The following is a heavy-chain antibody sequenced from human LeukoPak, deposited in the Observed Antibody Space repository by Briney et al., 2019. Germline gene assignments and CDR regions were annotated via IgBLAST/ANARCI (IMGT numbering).Heavy chain of an antibody. V-gene: IGHV1-18*01. CDR1: GYTFTSYG. CDR3: ATSVGTANYYYYGMDV. J-gene: IGHJ6*02. CDR2: ISAYNGNT. D-gene: IGHD5-18*01. Sequence: GASVKVSCKASGYTFTSYGISCVRQAPGQGLEWMGWISAYNGNTNYAQKLHGRVTMTTDTSTSTAYMELRSLRSDDTAVYYCATSVGTANYYYYGMDVWGQGTTVTVSS.